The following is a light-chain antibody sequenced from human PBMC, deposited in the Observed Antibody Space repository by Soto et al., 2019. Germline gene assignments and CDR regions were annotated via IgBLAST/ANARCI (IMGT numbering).Light chain of an antibody. J-gene: IGKJ5*01. CDR3: QQYHRSSIT. CDR2: KAS. Sequence: DIQMTQSPSTLSASVRDRVTITCRASQTISSWLAWFQQRPGRAPKFLIYKASSLKNGVPLRFSGSGSGTQFTLTNSSLQPDDFATYYCQQYHRSSITFGQGTRLEIK. V-gene: IGKV1-5*03. CDR1: QTISSW.